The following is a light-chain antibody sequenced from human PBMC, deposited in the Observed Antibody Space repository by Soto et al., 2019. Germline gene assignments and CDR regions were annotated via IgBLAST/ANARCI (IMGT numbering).Light chain of an antibody. CDR3: QQGYTTPPFA. Sequence: DIQMTQSPSSLSAYVGDRVTISCRASQSISFYLNWYQQRPGEAPELLIYAPSTLHHGVPSRFSGRGSGTDFTLTTSTLQPEDFATYYCQQGYTTPPFAFGPGTKVDV. J-gene: IGKJ3*01. CDR1: QSISFY. V-gene: IGKV1-39*01. CDR2: APS.